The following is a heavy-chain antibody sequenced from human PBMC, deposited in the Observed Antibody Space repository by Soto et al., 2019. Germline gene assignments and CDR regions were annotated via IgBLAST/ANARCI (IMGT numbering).Heavy chain of an antibody. CDR2: IDSGGST. D-gene: IGHD2-21*01. J-gene: IGHJ4*02. V-gene: IGHV3-53*01. CDR3: ARGFQSSFGY. Sequence: QPGGSLRLSCAASGFTFSDYSMSWIRQAPGKGLEWLAFIDSGGSTYYADSVKGRFTISRDSSKNTLYLQMNSLRAEDTAVYYCARGFQSSFGYWGQGTLVTVSS. CDR1: GFTFSDYS.